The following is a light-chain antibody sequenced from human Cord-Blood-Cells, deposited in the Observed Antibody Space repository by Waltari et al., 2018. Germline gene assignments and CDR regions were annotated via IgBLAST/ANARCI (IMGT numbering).Light chain of an antibody. CDR3: QQYYSTPWT. CDR2: WAS. V-gene: IGKV4-1*01. CDR1: QSVLYSSNNKNY. Sequence: RATINCKSSQSVLYSSNNKNYLAWYQQKPGQPPKLLIYWASTRESGVPDRFSGSGSGTDFTLTISSLQAEDVAVYYCQQYYSTPWTFGQGTKVELK. J-gene: IGKJ1*01.